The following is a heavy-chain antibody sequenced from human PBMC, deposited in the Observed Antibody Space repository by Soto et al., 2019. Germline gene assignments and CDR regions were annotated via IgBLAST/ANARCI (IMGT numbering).Heavy chain of an antibody. CDR1: GYTFTGYY. CDR2: INPNSGGT. J-gene: IGHJ6*02. D-gene: IGHD2-2*01. Sequence: ASVKVSCKASGYTFTGYYMHWVRQAPGQGLEWMGWINPNSGGTNYAQKFQGRVTMNRDTSISTAYMELSRLRSDDTAVYYCARDGVVPAANYYGMDVWGQGTTVTVSS. V-gene: IGHV1-2*02. CDR3: ARDGVVPAANYYGMDV.